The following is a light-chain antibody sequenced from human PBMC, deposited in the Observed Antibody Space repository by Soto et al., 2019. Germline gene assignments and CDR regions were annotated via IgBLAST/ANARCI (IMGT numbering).Light chain of an antibody. CDR3: AAWGAQLSDCV. J-gene: IGLJ1*01. V-gene: IGLV1-47*02. CDR2: YNN. Sequence: QSVLTQPPSASGTAGQVVTISCSGGDSNIGSNSVYWYQHLPRMAPKLLIYYNNQRPSGVPDRFSGSRSGTSASLAIVGLRSEDEAVYYCAAWGAQLSDCVFGNGTKVTV. CDR1: DSNIGSNS.